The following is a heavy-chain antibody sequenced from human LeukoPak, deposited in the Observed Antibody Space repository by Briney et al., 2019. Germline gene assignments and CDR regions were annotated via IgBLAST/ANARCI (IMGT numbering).Heavy chain of an antibody. CDR2: IWYDGSNK. V-gene: IGHV3-33*01. J-gene: IGHJ4*02. Sequence: GGSLRLSCAASGFTFSSYGMHWVRQAPGKGLEWVAVIWYDGSNKYYADSVKGRFTISRDNSKNTLYLQMNSQRAEDTAMYYCARDSYYDHSGGDFDYWGQGTLVTVSS. CDR3: ARDSYYDHSGGDFDY. CDR1: GFTFSSYG. D-gene: IGHD3-22*01.